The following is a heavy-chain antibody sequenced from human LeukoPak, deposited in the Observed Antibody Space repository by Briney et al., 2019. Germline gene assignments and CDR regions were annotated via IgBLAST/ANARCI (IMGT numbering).Heavy chain of an antibody. CDR2: ISWNGGSI. CDR3: AKAPLRWGSYYFDY. J-gene: IGHJ4*02. Sequence: GGSLRLSCAAAGFTFDDYAMHWVRQAPGKGLEWVSGISWNGGSIEYADSVKGRSTISRDNAKNSLYLQMNSLTAEDTALYYCAKAPLRWGSYYFDYWGQGTLVTVSS. D-gene: IGHD4-23*01. V-gene: IGHV3-9*01. CDR1: GFTFDDYA.